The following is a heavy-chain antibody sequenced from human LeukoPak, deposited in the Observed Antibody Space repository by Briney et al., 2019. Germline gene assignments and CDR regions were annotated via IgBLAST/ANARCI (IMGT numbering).Heavy chain of an antibody. Sequence: PGGSLRLSCVASESTFSRYDMHWVRQAPGKGLEWLAFVRFVGRETFYADSVNGRFTISRDNSKNTLYLQMPYVRLEDTAVYYCATEERCTVTDCPTAFDHWGQGTQVTVS. D-gene: IGHD1-1*01. CDR1: ESTFSRYD. CDR3: ATEERCTVTDCPTAFDH. J-gene: IGHJ4*02. CDR2: VRFVGRET. V-gene: IGHV3-30*02.